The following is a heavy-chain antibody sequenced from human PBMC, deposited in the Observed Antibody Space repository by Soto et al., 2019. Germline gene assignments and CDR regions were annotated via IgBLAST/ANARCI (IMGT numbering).Heavy chain of an antibody. CDR3: ARVRFVQWGYAMDV. CDR2: MSSSGDSI. Sequence: QVQLVESGGGLVKPGGSLRLSCAASGITFSDCYMNWIRQAPGKGLEWVSYMSSSGDSINYAGSVRGRFTVSRDNAKNSRYLQMNSLRAEDTAMYYCARVRFVQWGYAMDVWGQGTTVTVSS. CDR1: GITFSDCY. V-gene: IGHV3-11*01. D-gene: IGHD1-26*01. J-gene: IGHJ6*02.